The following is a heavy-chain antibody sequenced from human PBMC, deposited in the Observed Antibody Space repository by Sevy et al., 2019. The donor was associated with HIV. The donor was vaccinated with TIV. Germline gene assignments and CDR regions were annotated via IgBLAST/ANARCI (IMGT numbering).Heavy chain of an antibody. J-gene: IGHJ4*02. V-gene: IGHV6-1*01. Sequence: SQTLSLTCAISGDGVSSRGTVWNWIRQSPSRGLEWLGRTYYRSKWWNNYALSVKSRISINPDTSKNQVSLHLNSVTPDDTAGYDCARDGGANWDGRPSGTVFDYWGQGTLVTVSS. CDR2: TYYRSKWWN. D-gene: IGHD1-1*01. CDR1: GDGVSSRGTV. CDR3: ARDGGANWDGRPSGTVFDY.